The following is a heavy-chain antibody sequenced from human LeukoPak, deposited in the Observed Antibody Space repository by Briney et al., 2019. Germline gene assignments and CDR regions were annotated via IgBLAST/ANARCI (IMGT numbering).Heavy chain of an antibody. Sequence: PGGSLRLSCAASGFTFSSYSMNWVRQAPGKGLEWVSSISSSSSYMYYADSVKGRFTISRDNAKNSLYLQMNSLRAEDTAVYYCARMRRIRFLEWLLIDYWGQGTLVTVSS. CDR2: ISSSSSYM. CDR3: ARMRRIRFLEWLLIDY. D-gene: IGHD3-3*01. J-gene: IGHJ4*02. CDR1: GFTFSSYS. V-gene: IGHV3-21*01.